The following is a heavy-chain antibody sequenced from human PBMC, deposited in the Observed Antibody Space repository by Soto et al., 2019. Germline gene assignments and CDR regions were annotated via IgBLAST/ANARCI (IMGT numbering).Heavy chain of an antibody. Sequence: PGGSLRLSCAASGFTFSIHGMNWVRQAPGKGLEWLSYISASSSTIYHADSVKGRFTISRDNAKNSLYLQMNSLGDEDTAVYYCARDRISIAVGGVNDAFDIWGQGTTVTVSS. CDR2: ISASSSTI. CDR3: ARDRISIAVGGVNDAFDI. J-gene: IGHJ3*02. V-gene: IGHV3-48*02. D-gene: IGHD6-19*01. CDR1: GFTFSIHG.